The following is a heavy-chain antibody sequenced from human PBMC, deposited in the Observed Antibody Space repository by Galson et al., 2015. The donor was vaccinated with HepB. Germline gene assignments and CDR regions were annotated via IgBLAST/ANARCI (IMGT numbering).Heavy chain of an antibody. J-gene: IGHJ2*01. CDR2: ITGGGDST. CDR1: KLPFSIFA. CDR3: AKADVVVPAVWYLDL. D-gene: IGHD2-21*01. V-gene: IGHV3-23*01. Sequence: SLRLSCAASKLPFSIFAMSWVRQAPGKGLEWVSAITGGGDSTSYAASVKGRFTISRDNSRNTLYLQMKSLRAEDTAIYYCAKADVVVPAVWYLDLWGRGTLVTVSS.